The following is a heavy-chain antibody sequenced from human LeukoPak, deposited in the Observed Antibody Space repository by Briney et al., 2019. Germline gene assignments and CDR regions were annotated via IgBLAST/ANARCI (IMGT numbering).Heavy chain of an antibody. CDR1: GYSFTSYW. Sequence: GESLKISCKGSGYSFTSYWIGWVRQMPGKGLEWMGIIYPGDSDTRYSPSFQGQVTISADKSISTAYLQWGSLKASDTAMYYCASTYYYDSSGYSAKAFDIWGQGTMVTVSS. V-gene: IGHV5-51*01. CDR3: ASTYYYDSSGYSAKAFDI. CDR2: IYPGDSDT. J-gene: IGHJ3*02. D-gene: IGHD3-22*01.